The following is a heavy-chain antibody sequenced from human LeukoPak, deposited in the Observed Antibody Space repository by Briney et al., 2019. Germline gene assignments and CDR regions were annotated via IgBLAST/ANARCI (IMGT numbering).Heavy chain of an antibody. Sequence: PGGSLRLSCAASGFTFSSYAMRWVRQAPGKGLEWVSPISAGGGSTYYADSVKGRFTISRDNSKNTLYLQMNSLRAEDTAIYYCAKVLELRLNYYYGMDVWGQGTTVTVSS. D-gene: IGHD1-7*01. V-gene: IGHV3-23*01. CDR2: ISAGGGST. CDR3: AKVLELRLNYYYGMDV. J-gene: IGHJ6*02. CDR1: GFTFSSYA.